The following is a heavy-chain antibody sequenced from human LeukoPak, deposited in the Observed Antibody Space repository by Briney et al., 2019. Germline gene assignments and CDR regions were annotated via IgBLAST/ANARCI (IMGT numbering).Heavy chain of an antibody. D-gene: IGHD3-10*01. CDR2: ISATGDST. V-gene: IGHV3-23*01. J-gene: IGHJ4*02. CDR1: GFTFSIYA. Sequence: GGSLRLSCAASGFTFSIYATGWVRQAPGEGLEWVSTISATGDSTYYADSVKGRLTISRDNSKSTLYLQMSSVRADDTAVYYCVKGGWGTVLDYWGQGTLVTVSS. CDR3: VKGGWGTVLDY.